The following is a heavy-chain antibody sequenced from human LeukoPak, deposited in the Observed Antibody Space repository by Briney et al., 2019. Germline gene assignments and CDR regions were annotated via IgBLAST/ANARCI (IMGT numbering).Heavy chain of an antibody. J-gene: IGHJ4*02. CDR1: GGTFSSYA. CDR3: ARDGLDYDSWVY. D-gene: IGHD3-3*01. Sequence: SVKVSCKASGGTFSSYAISWVRQAPGQGLEWMGRIIPILGTANYAQKFQGRVTITTDESTSTAYMELSSLRSEDTAVYYCARDGLDYDSWVYWGQGTLVTVSS. V-gene: IGHV1-69*11. CDR2: IIPILGTA.